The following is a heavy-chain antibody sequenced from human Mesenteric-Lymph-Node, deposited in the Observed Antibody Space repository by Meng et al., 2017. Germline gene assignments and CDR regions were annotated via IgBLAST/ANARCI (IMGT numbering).Heavy chain of an antibody. CDR3: VRELQLGY. V-gene: IGHV3-21*01. CDR2: ITTSSTST. CDR1: GFTFSIYS. J-gene: IGHJ4*02. D-gene: IGHD5-24*01. Sequence: VQRGESGGGLVKPGGSLRLSCAASGFTFSIYSMNWVRQAPGKGLEWVSSITTSSTSTYYADSVKGRFTISRDDAKNSLYLQMNSLRAEDTAVYYCVRELQLGYWGQGTLVTVSS.